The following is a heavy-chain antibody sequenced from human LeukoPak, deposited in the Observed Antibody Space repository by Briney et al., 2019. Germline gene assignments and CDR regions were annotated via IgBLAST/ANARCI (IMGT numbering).Heavy chain of an antibody. J-gene: IGHJ4*02. V-gene: IGHV1-2*02. CDR2: INPNSGGT. CDR3: ARSNTVATFYFDY. Sequence: ASVKVSCKASGYTFTGYYMHWVRQAPGQGLEWMGWINPNSGGTNYAQKFQGRVAMTRDTSISTAYMELSRLRSDDTAVYYCARSNTVATFYFDYWGQGTLVTVSS. D-gene: IGHD4-17*01. CDR1: GYTFTGYY.